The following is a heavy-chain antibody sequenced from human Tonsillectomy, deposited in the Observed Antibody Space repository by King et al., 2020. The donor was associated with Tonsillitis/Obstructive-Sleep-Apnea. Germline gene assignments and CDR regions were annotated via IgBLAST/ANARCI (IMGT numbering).Heavy chain of an antibody. V-gene: IGHV4-34*01. Sequence: VQLQQWGAGLLKPSETLSLTCAVYGGSFSVYYWSWIRQPPGKGLEWIGEINHSGSTNYNPSLKCRVSVSVDTSKNQFSLNLNSVTAADTAVYYCARGFSRCSGGSCYSGHWFDPWGQGTLVTVSS. D-gene: IGHD2-15*01. CDR3: ARGFSRCSGGSCYSGHWFDP. J-gene: IGHJ5*02. CDR2: INHSGST. CDR1: GGSFSVYY.